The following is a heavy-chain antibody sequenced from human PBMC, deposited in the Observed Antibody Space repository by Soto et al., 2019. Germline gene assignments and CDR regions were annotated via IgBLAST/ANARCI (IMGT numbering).Heavy chain of an antibody. CDR1: GYTFTSYY. CDR3: ARVGLGYCSSTSCYEPFDY. J-gene: IGHJ4*02. D-gene: IGHD2-2*03. CDR2: INPSGGST. Sequence: ASVKVSCKASGYTFTSYYMHWVRQAPGQGLEWMGIINPSGGSTSYAQKFQGRVTMTRDTSTSTVYMELSSLRSEDTAVYYCARVGLGYCSSTSCYEPFDYWGQGTLVTVS. V-gene: IGHV1-46*03.